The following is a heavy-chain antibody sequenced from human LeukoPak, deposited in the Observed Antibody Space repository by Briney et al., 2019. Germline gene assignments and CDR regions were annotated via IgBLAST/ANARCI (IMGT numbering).Heavy chain of an antibody. V-gene: IGHV4-34*01. D-gene: IGHD3-10*01. J-gene: IGHJ6*02. CDR2: INHSGST. CDR3: ASRYYYGSGSYLGYYYGMDV. CDR1: GGSFSGYY. Sequence: PETLSLTCAVYGGSFSGYYGSWIRQPPGKGLEWIGEINHSGSTNYNPSLKSRVTISVDTSKNQFSLKLSSVTAADTAVYYCASRYYYGSGSYLGYYYGMDVWGQGTTVTVSS.